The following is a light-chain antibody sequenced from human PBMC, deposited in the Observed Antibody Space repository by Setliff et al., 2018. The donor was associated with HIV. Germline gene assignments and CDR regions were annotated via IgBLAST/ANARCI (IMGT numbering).Light chain of an antibody. CDR1: SSDVGGYDY. V-gene: IGLV2-14*01. J-gene: IGLJ1*01. CDR3: CSYTSSTTLV. Sequence: QSALTQPASVSGSPGQSITISCTGTSSDVGGYDYVSWYQQHPGKVPKLMLYEVGNRPSGVSNRFSGSKSVNTASLTISGLQAEDEADYYCCSYTSSTTLVFGTGTKGHRP. CDR2: EVG.